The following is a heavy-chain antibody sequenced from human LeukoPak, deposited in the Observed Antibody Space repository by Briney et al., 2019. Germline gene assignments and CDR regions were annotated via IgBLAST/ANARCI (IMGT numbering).Heavy chain of an antibody. J-gene: IGHJ4*02. CDR2: ISFDGTNK. Sequence: GGSLRLSCAASGFTFSSYAMHWVRRAPGKGLDWVAVISFDGTNKHYADSVKGRFTISRDNSKNTLYLQMNSLRPEDTAVYFCARDLISWYYFDYWGQGTLVTVSS. CDR3: ARDLISWYYFDY. D-gene: IGHD6-13*01. V-gene: IGHV3-30*04. CDR1: GFTFSSYA.